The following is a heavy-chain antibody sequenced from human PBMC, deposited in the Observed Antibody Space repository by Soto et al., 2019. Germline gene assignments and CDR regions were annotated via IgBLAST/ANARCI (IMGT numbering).Heavy chain of an antibody. J-gene: IGHJ3*02. CDR1: GFTFSSYA. D-gene: IGHD7-27*01. CDR3: VKARRAGDPHDAFDI. CDR2: ISSNGGST. Sequence: GGSLRLSCSASGFTFSSYAMHWVRQAPGKGLEYVSAISSNGGSTYYADSVKGRFTISRDNSKNTLYLQMSSLRAEDTAVYYCVKARRAGDPHDAFDIWGQGTMVTVSS. V-gene: IGHV3-64D*06.